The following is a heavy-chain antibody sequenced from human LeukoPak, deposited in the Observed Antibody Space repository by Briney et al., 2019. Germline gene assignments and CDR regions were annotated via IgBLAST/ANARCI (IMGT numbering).Heavy chain of an antibody. CDR1: GFTFSTYE. CDR2: IHNSGSTI. CDR3: ARGAIAAPLGWYYYYYYMDV. D-gene: IGHD6-25*01. Sequence: PGGSLRLSCAAAGFTFSTYEMNWVRQAPGKGLEWVSYIHNSGSTIYYADSVKGRFTISRDNVKNSLYLQMNSLRAEDTAVYYCARGAIAAPLGWYYYYYYMDVWGKRTTVTVSS. V-gene: IGHV3-48*03. J-gene: IGHJ6*03.